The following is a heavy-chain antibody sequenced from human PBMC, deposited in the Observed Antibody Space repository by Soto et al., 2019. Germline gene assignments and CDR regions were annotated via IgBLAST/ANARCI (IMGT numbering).Heavy chain of an antibody. CDR1: GFTVSSYW. Sequence: EVQLVESGGGLVQPGGSLRLSCAASGFTVSSYWMSWVRQAPGEGLEWVANIKQDGSEKYYVYSVKGRFTISRDNAKNPLYLQMNSLRAEDAAVYYCAIDRSDVYDYYCMDVWGHGTTFT. D-gene: IGHD2-15*01. CDR3: AIDRSDVYDYYCMDV. V-gene: IGHV3-7*01. CDR2: IKQDGSEK. J-gene: IGHJ6*02.